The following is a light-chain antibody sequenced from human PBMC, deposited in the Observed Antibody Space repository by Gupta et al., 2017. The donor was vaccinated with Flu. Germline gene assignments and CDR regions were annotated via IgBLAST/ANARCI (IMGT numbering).Light chain of an antibody. CDR3: HQYDVLPWA. CDR2: ATS. V-gene: IGKV1-33*01. Sequence: DVQLTQSPSSLTASLGDRVTITGQASQDIRTYLNWYQQKPGKAPKLLIFATSTLEMGVPSRFSGRGSGTHFTFTISGLQPEDVAVYYCHQYDVLPWAFGQGTRLEIK. J-gene: IGKJ5*01. CDR1: QDIRTY.